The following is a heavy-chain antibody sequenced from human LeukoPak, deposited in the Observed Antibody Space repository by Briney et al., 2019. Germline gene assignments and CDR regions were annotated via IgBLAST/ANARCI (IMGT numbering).Heavy chain of an antibody. Sequence: SETLSLTCTVSGGSISSGGYYWSWVRQPPGKGLEWIGYIYYSGSTSYNPSLKSRVTISLDTSKNQFSLKLTSVTAADTAVYYCARARHFDSWGQGTLVTVSS. J-gene: IGHJ4*02. CDR1: GGSISSGGYY. CDR2: IYYSGST. D-gene: IGHD6-25*01. CDR3: ARARHFDS. V-gene: IGHV4-61*08.